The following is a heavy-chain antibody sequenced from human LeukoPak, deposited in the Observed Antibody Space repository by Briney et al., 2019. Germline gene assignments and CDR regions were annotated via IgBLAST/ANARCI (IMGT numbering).Heavy chain of an antibody. V-gene: IGHV3-33*01. D-gene: IGHD6-19*01. CDR2: IWYDGSNK. CDR1: GFTLSSYG. Sequence: GRSLRLSCAASGFTLSSYGMHWVRQAPGKGLEWVAVIWYDGSNKYYADSVKGRFTISRDNSKNTLYLQMNSLRAEDTAVYYCARSAVAGYFDYWGQGTLVTVSS. J-gene: IGHJ4*02. CDR3: ARSAVAGYFDY.